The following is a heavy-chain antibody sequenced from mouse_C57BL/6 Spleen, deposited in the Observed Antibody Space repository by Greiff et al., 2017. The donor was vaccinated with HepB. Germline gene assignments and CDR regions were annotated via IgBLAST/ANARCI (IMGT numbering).Heavy chain of an antibody. Sequence: EVKLVESGGGLVKPGGSLKLSCAASGFTFSSYTMSWVRQTPEKRLEWVATISGGGGNTYYPDSVKGRFTISRDNAKNTLYLQMSSLRSEDTALYYCASTVYYDYDGGYFDVWGTGTTVTVSS. CDR2: ISGGGGNT. CDR1: GFTFSSYT. D-gene: IGHD2-4*01. J-gene: IGHJ1*03. V-gene: IGHV5-9*01. CDR3: ASTVYYDYDGGYFDV.